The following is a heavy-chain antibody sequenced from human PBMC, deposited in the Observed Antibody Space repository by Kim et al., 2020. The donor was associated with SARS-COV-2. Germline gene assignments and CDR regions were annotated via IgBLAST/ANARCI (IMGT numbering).Heavy chain of an antibody. Sequence: GGSLRLSCAASGFTFSSYWMTWVRQAPGKGLEWVANIKQDGSEKYYVDSVKGRFTISRDNAKNSLYLQMNSLRAEDTAVYYCAREMYTAMVHFDYWGQGTLVTVSS. CDR1: GFTFSSYW. V-gene: IGHV3-7*03. CDR3: AREMYTAMVHFDY. D-gene: IGHD5-18*01. CDR2: IKQDGSEK. J-gene: IGHJ4*02.